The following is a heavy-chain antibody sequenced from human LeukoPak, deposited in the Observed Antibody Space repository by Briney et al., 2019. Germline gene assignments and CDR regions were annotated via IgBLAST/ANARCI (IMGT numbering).Heavy chain of an antibody. D-gene: IGHD3-3*01. CDR3: ARSTTGYDFWSGYYPYSGMDV. V-gene: IGHV3-33*01. CDR2: IWYDGSNK. CDR1: GFTFSSYG. J-gene: IGHJ6*02. Sequence: GGCLRLSCAASGFTFSSYGMHWVRQAPGKGLEWVAVIWYDGSNKYYADSVKGRFTISRDNSKNTLYLQMNSLRAEDTAVYYCARSTTGYDFWSGYYPYSGMDVWGQGTAVTVSS.